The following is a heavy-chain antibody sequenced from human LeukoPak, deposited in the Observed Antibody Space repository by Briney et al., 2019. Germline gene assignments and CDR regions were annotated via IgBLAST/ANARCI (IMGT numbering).Heavy chain of an antibody. J-gene: IGHJ4*02. Sequence: GGSLRLSCAASGCTFSDYAITWVRQAPGKGLEWVSAISGSGNTYYADSVKGRFTISRDNSKNTLYLLMDSLRAEYTAVYYCAKRWQGNSRALDYWGQGTLVTVSS. CDR2: ISGSGNT. D-gene: IGHD5-24*01. CDR3: AKRWQGNSRALDY. V-gene: IGHV3-23*01. CDR1: GCTFSDYA.